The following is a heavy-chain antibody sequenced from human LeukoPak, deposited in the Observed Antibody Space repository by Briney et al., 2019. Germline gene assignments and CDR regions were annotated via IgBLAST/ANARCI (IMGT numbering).Heavy chain of an antibody. V-gene: IGHV3-48*03. CDR3: AELGITMIGGV. Sequence: GGSLRLSCAASGFTFDDYAMHWVRQAPGKGLEWVSYISSSGSTIYYADSVKGRSTISRDNAKNSLYLQMNSLRAEDTAVYYCAELGITMIGGVWGKGTTVTISS. J-gene: IGHJ6*04. CDR2: ISSSGSTI. D-gene: IGHD3-10*02. CDR1: GFTFDDYA.